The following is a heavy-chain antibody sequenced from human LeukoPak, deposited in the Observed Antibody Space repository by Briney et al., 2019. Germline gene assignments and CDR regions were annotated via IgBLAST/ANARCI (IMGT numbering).Heavy chain of an antibody. V-gene: IGHV4-39*07. J-gene: IGHJ3*02. CDR1: GGSISSSSYY. Sequence: SETLSLTCTVSGGSISSSSYYWGWIRQPPGKGLEWIGSIYYSGSTYYNPSLKSRVTISVDTSKNQFSLKLSSVTAADTAVYYCARDGWPSAFDIWGQGTMVTVSS. CDR3: ARDGWPSAFDI. D-gene: IGHD2-15*01. CDR2: IYYSGST.